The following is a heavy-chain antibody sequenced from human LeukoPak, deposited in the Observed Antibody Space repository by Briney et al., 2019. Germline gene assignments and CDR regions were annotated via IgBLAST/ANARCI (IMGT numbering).Heavy chain of an antibody. CDR1: GYTLTELS. J-gene: IGHJ4*02. CDR3: ARAARVRYYDSSGYYSFDY. D-gene: IGHD3-22*01. V-gene: IGHV1-24*01. CDR2: FDPEDGET. Sequence: ASVKVSCKVSGYTLTELSMRWVRQAPGKGLEWMGGFDPEDGETIYAQKFQGRVTMTEDTSTDAAYMELSSLRSEDTAVYYCARAARVRYYDSSGYYSFDYWGQGTLVTVSS.